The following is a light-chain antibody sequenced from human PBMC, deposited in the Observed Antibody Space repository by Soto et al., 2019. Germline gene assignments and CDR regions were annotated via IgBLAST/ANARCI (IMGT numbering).Light chain of an antibody. J-gene: IGKJ2*01. CDR2: MAS. CDR1: QSISNW. CDR3: QQYDRFPYT. V-gene: IGKV1-5*03. Sequence: DIQMTQSPSTLSASVGDTVTITCRASQSISNWLAWYQQKPGQAPKLLIHMASTLESGVPSRFSGSGSGTEFTLTISSLQPDYFATFYCQQYDRFPYTFGQGTKLEI.